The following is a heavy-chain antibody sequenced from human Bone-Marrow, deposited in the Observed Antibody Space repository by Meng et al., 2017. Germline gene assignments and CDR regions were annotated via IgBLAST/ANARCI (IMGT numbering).Heavy chain of an antibody. J-gene: IGHJ4*02. CDR1: TLSELS. Sequence: TLSELSMHWVRQAPGKGLEWMGGFDPEDGETIYAQKFQGRVTMTEDTSTDTAYMELSSLRSEDTAVYYCATDQGDSSGYYYEYLLAYWGQGTRVTVAS. CDR2: FDPEDGET. V-gene: IGHV1-24*01. D-gene: IGHD3-22*01. CDR3: ATDQGDSSGYYYEYLLAY.